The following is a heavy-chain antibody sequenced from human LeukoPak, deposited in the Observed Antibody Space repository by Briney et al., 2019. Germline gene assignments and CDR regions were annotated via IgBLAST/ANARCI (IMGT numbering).Heavy chain of an antibody. CDR1: GGSISSDY. CDR3: AREYCTRTTCYFDY. Sequence: PSETLSLTCSVSGGSISSDYWSWIRQPPEKGLEWIGYILYSGSTNYNPSLKSRLTISVDTSKNQFSLKLSSVTAADTAVYYCAREYCTRTTCYFDYWGQGTLVTASS. J-gene: IGHJ4*02. CDR2: ILYSGST. V-gene: IGHV4-59*01. D-gene: IGHD2-2*01.